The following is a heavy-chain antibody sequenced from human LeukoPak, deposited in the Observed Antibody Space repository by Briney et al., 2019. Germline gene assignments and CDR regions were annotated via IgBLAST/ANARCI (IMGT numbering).Heavy chain of an antibody. J-gene: IGHJ4*02. CDR3: ARRGVIMGFDY. Sequence: SETLSLTCTVSGDSISSYYWSWIRQPPGKGLEWFGYIYYSGSTNYNPSLKSRVTISVDTSKNQFSLKLSSVTAADTAVYYCARRGVIMGFDYWGQGTLSPSPQ. D-gene: IGHD3-10*01. CDR1: GDSISSYY. CDR2: IYYSGST. V-gene: IGHV4-59*01.